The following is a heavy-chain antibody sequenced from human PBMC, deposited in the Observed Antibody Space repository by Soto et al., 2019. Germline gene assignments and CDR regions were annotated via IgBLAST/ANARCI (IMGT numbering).Heavy chain of an antibody. CDR2: IWYDGSNK. CDR1: GFTFSSYG. Sequence: PGGSLRLSCAASGFTFSSYGMHWVRQAPGKGLEWVAVIWYDGSNKYYADYVKGRFTISRDNSKNTLYLQMNSLRAEDTAVYYCARQRYLSITIFGVVSGMDVWGQGTTVTVSS. D-gene: IGHD3-3*01. CDR3: ARQRYLSITIFGVVSGMDV. V-gene: IGHV3-33*01. J-gene: IGHJ6*02.